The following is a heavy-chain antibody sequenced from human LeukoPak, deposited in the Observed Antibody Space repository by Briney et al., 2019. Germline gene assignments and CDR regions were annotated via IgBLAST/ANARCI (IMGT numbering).Heavy chain of an antibody. CDR1: GGSISSYY. V-gene: IGHV4-59*01. D-gene: IGHD3-10*01. Sequence: SSETLSLTCTGSGGSISSYYWSWIRQPPGKGLEWIGLIYYTGSTNYNPSLKSRVTISLDTSKNQFSLKLSSVTAADTAVYYCARYGSGSYRQFDYWGQGTLVTVSS. J-gene: IGHJ4*02. CDR3: ARYGSGSYRQFDY. CDR2: IYYTGST.